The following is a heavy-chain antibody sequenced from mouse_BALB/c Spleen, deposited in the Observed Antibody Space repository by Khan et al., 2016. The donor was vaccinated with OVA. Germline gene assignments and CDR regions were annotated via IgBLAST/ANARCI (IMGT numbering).Heavy chain of an antibody. Sequence: QLQLVQSGAELAKPGASVKMSCKASGYTFTTYWMHWVKQRPGQGLEWIGYINPTSGYTDYNEKFKDRATLSADKSSSTAYMQLSSLTSEDSAVYNCTRDRIDYWGQGTTLTVSS. V-gene: IGHV1-7*01. CDR3: TRDRIDY. CDR2: INPTSGYT. J-gene: IGHJ2*01. CDR1: GYTFTTYW.